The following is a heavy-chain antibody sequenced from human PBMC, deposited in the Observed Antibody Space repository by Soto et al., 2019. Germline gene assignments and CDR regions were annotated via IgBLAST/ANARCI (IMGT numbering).Heavy chain of an antibody. CDR2: IRSSSSTT. J-gene: IGHJ2*01. D-gene: IGHD3-16*01. V-gene: IGHV3-48*01. Sequence: GGSLRLSCAASGFSFSAYSMTWVRQAPGKGLEWVSYIRSSSSTTFYADSVKGRFTISRDNAKNSLYLQMSSLRAEDTAVYYCARAHDYVWRNTRNFDLWGRGTLVTVSS. CDR3: ARAHDYVWRNTRNFDL. CDR1: GFSFSAYS.